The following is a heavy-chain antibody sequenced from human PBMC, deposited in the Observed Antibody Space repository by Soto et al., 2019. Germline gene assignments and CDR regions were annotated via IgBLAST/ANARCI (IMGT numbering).Heavy chain of an antibody. D-gene: IGHD6-19*01. J-gene: IGHJ4*02. CDR3: ARDVAVAGQFDY. CDR2: IWYDGSNK. Sequence: GGSLRLSCAASGFTFSSYGMHWVRQAPGKGLEWVAVIWYDGSNKYYADSVKGRFTISRDNSKNTLYLQMNSLRAEDTAVYYCARDVAVAGQFDYWGQGTLVTVSS. CDR1: GFTFSSYG. V-gene: IGHV3-33*01.